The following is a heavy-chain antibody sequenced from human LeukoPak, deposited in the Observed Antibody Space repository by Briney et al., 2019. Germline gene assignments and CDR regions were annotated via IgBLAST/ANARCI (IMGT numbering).Heavy chain of an antibody. CDR1: GGSISSYY. CDR3: ATGIAAAGSDY. J-gene: IGHJ4*02. D-gene: IGHD6-13*01. V-gene: IGHV4-59*01. Sequence: SETLSLTCTVSGGSISSYYWSWIRQPPGKGLEWIGYIYYSGSTNYNPSLKSRVTIPVDTSKNQFSLKLSSVTAADTAVYYCATGIAAAGSDYWGQGTLVTVSS. CDR2: IYYSGST.